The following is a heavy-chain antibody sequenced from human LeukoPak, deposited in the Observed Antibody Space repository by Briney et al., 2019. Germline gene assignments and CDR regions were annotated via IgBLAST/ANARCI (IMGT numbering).Heavy chain of an antibody. CDR2: IHNSGRT. CDR3: ASDYGGWYFDL. J-gene: IGHJ2*01. V-gene: IGHV4-59*02. D-gene: IGHD4-23*01. Sequence: PSETLSLTCSVSGGSVSSYYWSWIRQSPGKGLEWIGYIHNSGRTNYNPSLKSRVTGFVDTSKNQVSLRLSSVTAADTAVYYCASDYGGWYFDLWGRGTLVTVSS. CDR1: GGSVSSYY.